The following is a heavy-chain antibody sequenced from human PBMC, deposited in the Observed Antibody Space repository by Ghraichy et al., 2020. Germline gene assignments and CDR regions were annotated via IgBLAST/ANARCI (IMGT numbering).Heavy chain of an antibody. V-gene: IGHV3-72*01. CDR3: ARNGATGSYYDY. D-gene: IGHD3-10*01. CDR1: GFTFSDHY. Sequence: LRLSCAASGFTFSDHYMDWVRQAPGEGLEWVGRIRNKAKSYTTDYAASVKGRFTISRDDSKNSLFLQMNSLKTEDTAVYYCARNGATGSYYDYWGQGTLVTVSS. CDR2: IRNKAKSYTT. J-gene: IGHJ4*02.